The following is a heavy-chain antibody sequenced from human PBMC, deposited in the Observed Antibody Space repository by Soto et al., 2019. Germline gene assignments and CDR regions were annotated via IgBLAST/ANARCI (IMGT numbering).Heavy chain of an antibody. CDR2: IFHSGDT. CDR3: AYSTGWYRHDV. J-gene: IGHJ3*01. Sequence: QVQLQESGPGLVKPSGTLSLTCAVSGDSISNSRWWTWVRQPPGKGLEWIGDIFHSGDTNYNPSHKSRVFISVDKSQSQFSLKVSSVTAADTAVYYCAYSTGWYRHDVWGQGTLVTVSS. D-gene: IGHD6-19*01. V-gene: IGHV4-4*02. CDR1: GDSISNSRW.